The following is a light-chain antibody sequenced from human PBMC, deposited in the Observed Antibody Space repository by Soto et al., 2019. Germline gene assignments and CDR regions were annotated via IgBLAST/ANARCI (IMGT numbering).Light chain of an antibody. CDR1: QGISNY. CDR2: AAS. J-gene: IGKJ1*01. V-gene: IGKV1-27*01. CDR3: QKYNSAPWT. Sequence: DIQMTQSPSSLSASVGDRVTITCRASQGISNYLAWYQQKPWKVPKLLIYAASTLQSEVPSRFSGSGSGTDFTITISSLQPEDVATYYCQKYNSAPWTFGTGTKVEIQ.